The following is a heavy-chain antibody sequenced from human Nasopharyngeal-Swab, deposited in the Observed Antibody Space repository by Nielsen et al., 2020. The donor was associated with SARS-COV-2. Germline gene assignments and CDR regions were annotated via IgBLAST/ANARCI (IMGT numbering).Heavy chain of an antibody. D-gene: IGHD3-3*01. J-gene: IGHJ4*02. CDR2: IYWNDDK. V-gene: IGHV2-5*01. Sequence: RQAPGKALEWLALIYWNDDKRYSPSLKSRLTITKDTSKNQVVLTMTNMDPVDTATYYCAHGQDTIFGVGLDNWGQGTLVTVSS. CDR3: AHGQDTIFGVGLDN.